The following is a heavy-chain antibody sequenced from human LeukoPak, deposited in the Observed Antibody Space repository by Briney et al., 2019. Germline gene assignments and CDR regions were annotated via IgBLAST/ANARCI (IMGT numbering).Heavy chain of an antibody. CDR3: ARGEYQLPGDY. CDR1: GFSLSTYG. J-gene: IGHJ4*02. D-gene: IGHD2-2*01. CDR2: ITGTGGST. Sequence: GASLRLSCAASGFSLSTYGVSWVRQPPGKGLEWVSGITGTGGSTYYADSVKGRFTVSRDTSKNTLYLQMNSLRAEDTAVYYCARGEYQLPGDYWGQGTLVTVSS. V-gene: IGHV3-23*01.